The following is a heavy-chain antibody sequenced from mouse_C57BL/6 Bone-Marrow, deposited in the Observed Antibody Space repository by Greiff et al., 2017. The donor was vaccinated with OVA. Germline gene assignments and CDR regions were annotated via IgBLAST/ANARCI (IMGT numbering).Heavy chain of an antibody. CDR1: GYSITSDY. CDR3: ARSYYDYCFDY. D-gene: IGHD1-1*01. V-gene: IGHV3-8*01. CDR2: ISSSGST. J-gene: IGHJ2*01. Sequence: VQLKESGPGLAKPSQTLSLSCSVSGYSITSDYWNWIRKFPGNKLEYMGNISSSGSTYYNPSLKSRISITRDTSKNQYYLQLNSVTTEDTATYYCARSYYDYCFDYWGQGTTLTVSS.